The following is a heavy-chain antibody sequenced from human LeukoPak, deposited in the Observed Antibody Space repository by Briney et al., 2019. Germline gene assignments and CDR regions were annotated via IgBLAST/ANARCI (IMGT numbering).Heavy chain of an antibody. CDR2: ISGSSSYI. CDR3: ASTSSSWGYYFDY. CDR1: GFTFSSYS. V-gene: IGHV3-21*01. D-gene: IGHD6-13*01. J-gene: IGHJ4*02. Sequence: GGSLRLSCAASGFTFSSYSMNWVRQAPGKGLEWVSSISGSSSYIYYADSVKGRFTISRDNAKNSLYLQMNSLRAEDTAVYYCASTSSSWGYYFDYWGQGTLVTVSS.